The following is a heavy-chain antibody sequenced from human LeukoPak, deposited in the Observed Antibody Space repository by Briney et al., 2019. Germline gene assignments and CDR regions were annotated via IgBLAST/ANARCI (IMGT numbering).Heavy chain of an antibody. CDR3: ARGGGYASGLAY. Sequence: LETLSLTCTVSGGSISSYYWSWIRQPPGKGLEWIGYIYYSGSTNYNPSLKSRVTISVDTSKNQFSLRLTSVTAADTAVYYCARGGGYASGLAYWGQGTLVTVSS. CDR2: IYYSGST. D-gene: IGHD5-12*01. CDR1: GGSISSYY. V-gene: IGHV4-59*01. J-gene: IGHJ4*02.